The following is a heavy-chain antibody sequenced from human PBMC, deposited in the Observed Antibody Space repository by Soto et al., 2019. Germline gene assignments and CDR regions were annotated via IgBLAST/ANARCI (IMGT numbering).Heavy chain of an antibody. V-gene: IGHV2-5*02. D-gene: IGHD4-4*01. CDR3: AHSSCNYWIS. CDR2: IFWDVDE. CDR1: GFSLTTRGVG. Sequence: QITLKESGPTLVKPTETLTLTCSFSGFSLTTRGVGVGWIRQSPGKAPEWLTVIFWDVDERYSPSLKNRLTSTKDTSRNQVVLTMTPMGTLDAATYYCAHSSCNYWISWGQGTLVTVSS. J-gene: IGHJ5*02.